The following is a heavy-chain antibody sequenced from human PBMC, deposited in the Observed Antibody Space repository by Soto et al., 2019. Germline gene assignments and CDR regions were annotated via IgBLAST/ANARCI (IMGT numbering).Heavy chain of an antibody. J-gene: IGHJ5*02. Sequence: QVQLQESGPGLVKPSETLSLTCTVSGGSISSYYWSWIRQPPGKGLEWIGHIYYSGTTNYSPSLKSRVTTSVETSKSQLSLKRSSVTAADTAVYYCARVRDCSGGTCCSWWFDPWGPGALVPVSS. D-gene: IGHD2-15*01. V-gene: IGHV4-59*01. CDR1: GGSISSYY. CDR2: IYYSGTT. CDR3: ARVRDCSGGTCCSWWFDP.